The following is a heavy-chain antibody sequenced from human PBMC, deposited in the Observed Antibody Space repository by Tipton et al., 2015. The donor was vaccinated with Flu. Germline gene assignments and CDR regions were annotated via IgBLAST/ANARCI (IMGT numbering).Heavy chain of an antibody. V-gene: IGHV4-39*07. D-gene: IGHD4-11*01. CDR3: ARRDFSNYVSDPKNWFDP. J-gene: IGHJ5*02. Sequence: TLSLTCTVSGGSISRSSDYWGWIRQPPGKGLEWIATIHRYGTTYYNPSLKSRVIISVDTSKNQFSLEMRSVTAADMAVYYCARRDFSNYVSDPKNWFDPWGQGTLVTVSS. CDR1: GGSISRSSDY. CDR2: IHRYGTT.